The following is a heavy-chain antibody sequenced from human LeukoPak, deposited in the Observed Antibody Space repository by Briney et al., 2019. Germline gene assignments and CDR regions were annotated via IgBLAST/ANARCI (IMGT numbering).Heavy chain of an antibody. CDR3: ARSRLVVVPAANWFDP. J-gene: IGHJ5*02. V-gene: IGHV3-33*01. Sequence: GGSLRLSCAASGFTFSSYGMHWVRQAPGKGLEWVAVIWYDGSNKYYADSVKGRFTISRDNSKNTLYLQMNSLRAEDTVVYYCARSRLVVVPAANWFDPWGQGTLVTVSS. D-gene: IGHD2-2*01. CDR2: IWYDGSNK. CDR1: GFTFSSYG.